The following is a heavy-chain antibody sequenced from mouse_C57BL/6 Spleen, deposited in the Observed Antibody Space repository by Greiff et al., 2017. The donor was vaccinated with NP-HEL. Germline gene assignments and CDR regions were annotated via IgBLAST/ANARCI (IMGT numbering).Heavy chain of an antibody. D-gene: IGHD1-1*01. V-gene: IGHV1-69*01. CDR2: IDPTDSYT. Sequence: QVQLQQPGAELVMPGASVKLSCKASGYTFTSYWMHWVKQRPGQGLEWIGEIDPTDSYTNYNQKFKGKSTLTVDKSSSTAYMQLSSLISEDSAVYYCARIITTVVAPYFDVWGTGTTVTVSS. J-gene: IGHJ1*03. CDR1: GYTFTSYW. CDR3: ARIITTVVAPYFDV.